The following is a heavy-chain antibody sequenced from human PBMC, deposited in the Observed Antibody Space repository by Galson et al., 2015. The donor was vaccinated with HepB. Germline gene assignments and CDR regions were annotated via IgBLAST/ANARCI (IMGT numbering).Heavy chain of an antibody. CDR2: IYYSGST. CDR3: ARSPNLGYCSGGSCYTAPHFDY. D-gene: IGHD2-15*01. J-gene: IGHJ4*02. CDR1: GGSISSYY. Sequence: SLTCTVSGGSISSYYWSWIRQPPGKGLEWIGYIYYSGSTNYNPSLKSRVTISVDTSKNQFSLKLSSVTAADTAVYYCARSPNLGYCSGGSCYTAPHFDYWGQGTLVTVSS. V-gene: IGHV4-59*01.